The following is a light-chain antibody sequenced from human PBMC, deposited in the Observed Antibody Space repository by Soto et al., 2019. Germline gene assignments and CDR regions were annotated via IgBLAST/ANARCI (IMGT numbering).Light chain of an antibody. CDR2: GAS. V-gene: IGKV3-15*01. CDR1: QSVSSN. CDR3: QQYNNWPLT. Sequence: EIVMTQSPATLSVSPGERATLSCRASQSVSSNLAWYQQKPGQAPRLLIYGASTRATGIPVRFNGSGSGTEFTLTISSLQSEDFAVYYCQQYNNWPLTFGGGTKVEIK. J-gene: IGKJ4*01.